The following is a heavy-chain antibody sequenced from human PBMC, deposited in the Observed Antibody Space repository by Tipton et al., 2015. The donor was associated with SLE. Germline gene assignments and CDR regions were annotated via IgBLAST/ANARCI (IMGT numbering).Heavy chain of an antibody. V-gene: IGHV3-23*01. CDR1: GFTFSNYA. Sequence: GSLRLSCAASGFTFSNYAMCWVRQAPGKGLEWVSAISGSGGSTYYADSVKGRFTISRDNSKNTLYLQMNSLRAEDTAMYYCATGYPAGVPYSSGWYAYWGQGTLVTVSS. J-gene: IGHJ4*02. CDR2: ISGSGGST. D-gene: IGHD6-19*01. CDR3: ATGYPAGVPYSSGWYAY.